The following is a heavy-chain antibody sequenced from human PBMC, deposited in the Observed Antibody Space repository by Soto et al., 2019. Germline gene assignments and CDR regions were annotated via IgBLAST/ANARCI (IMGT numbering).Heavy chain of an antibody. CDR3: AREGVAPYYYYGMDV. V-gene: IGHV1-18*01. CDR2: ISTYNGDT. D-gene: IGHD5-12*01. Sequence: GASVKVSCKASGYTFTRSGIIWVRQAPGQGLEWMGWISTYNGDTNYAQTFQGRVTMTTDTSTSTVHMEVRSLRSDDTAVYYCAREGVAPYYYYGMDVWGQGTPVTVSS. J-gene: IGHJ6*02. CDR1: GYTFTRSG.